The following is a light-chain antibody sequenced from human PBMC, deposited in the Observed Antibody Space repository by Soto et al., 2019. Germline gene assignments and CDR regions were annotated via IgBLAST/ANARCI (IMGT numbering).Light chain of an antibody. CDR1: QSISSW. CDR2: KAP. J-gene: IGKJ5*01. Sequence: DIQMTQSPSTLSASVGDRVTITCRASQSISSWLAWYQQKPGKAPKLLIYKAPSLESGVPSRFSSSGSGTESTLTITSLHPDDLATYYCQQYESYSIAFGQGTRLEIK. CDR3: QQYESYSIA. V-gene: IGKV1-5*03.